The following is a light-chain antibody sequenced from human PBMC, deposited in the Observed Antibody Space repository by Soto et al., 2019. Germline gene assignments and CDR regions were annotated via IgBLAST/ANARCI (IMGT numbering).Light chain of an antibody. Sequence: DVQLTQSPSFLSASVGDRVTITCRASEGITNYLAWYQQKPGKAPKPLIYTASTLQSGVPSRFSGSGAGAEFTLTITGLQPEDFATYYCQQAASFPITFGQGTRLEI. CDR1: EGITNY. V-gene: IGKV1-9*01. CDR3: QQAASFPIT. J-gene: IGKJ5*01. CDR2: TAS.